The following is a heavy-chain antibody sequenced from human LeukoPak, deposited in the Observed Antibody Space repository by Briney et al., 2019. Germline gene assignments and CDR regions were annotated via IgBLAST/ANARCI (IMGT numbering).Heavy chain of an antibody. Sequence: GGSLRLSCAASGFTFSSYAMSWVRQAPGKGLEWVSAISGSGGSTYYADSVKGRFTISRDNSKNTLYLQMNSLRAEDTAVYYCANPVVAANGAFDIWGQGTMVTVSS. V-gene: IGHV3-23*01. CDR1: GFTFSSYA. CDR2: ISGSGGST. D-gene: IGHD2-15*01. J-gene: IGHJ3*02. CDR3: ANPVVAANGAFDI.